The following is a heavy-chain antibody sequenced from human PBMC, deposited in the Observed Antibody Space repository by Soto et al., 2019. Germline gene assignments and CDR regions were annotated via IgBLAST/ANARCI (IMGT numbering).Heavy chain of an antibody. CDR2: INPSGGST. D-gene: IGHD6-13*01. J-gene: IGHJ6*03. V-gene: IGHV1-46*01. CDR1: GYTFTSYY. CDR3: ARDPCIAAVGIPLYSYYYMDV. Sequence: ASVKVSCKASGYTFTSYYMHWVRQAPGQGLEWMGIINPSGGSTSYAQKFQGRVTITADSSSSTAYMELSSLTSDDTAVYYCARDPCIAAVGIPLYSYYYMDVWGEGTAVTVS.